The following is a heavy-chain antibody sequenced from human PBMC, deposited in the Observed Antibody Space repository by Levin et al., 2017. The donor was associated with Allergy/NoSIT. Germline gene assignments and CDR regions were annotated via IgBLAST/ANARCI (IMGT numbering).Heavy chain of an antibody. CDR2: ISSRSTDT. J-gene: IGHJ4*02. CDR1: GFIFSDYY. V-gene: IGHV3-11*05. D-gene: IGHD5-12*01. CDR3: ARAIRGYDHDWK. Sequence: GESLKISCAASGFIFSDYYMSWIRQAPGKGLEWVSYISSRSTDTKYADSVKGRFTISRDNAKNSLFLQMNTLRGEDTAVYYCARAIRGYDHDWKWGQGTLVTVAS.